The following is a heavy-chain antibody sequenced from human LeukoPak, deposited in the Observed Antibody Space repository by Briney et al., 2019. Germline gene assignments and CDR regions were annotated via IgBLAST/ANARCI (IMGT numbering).Heavy chain of an antibody. D-gene: IGHD5-18*01. J-gene: IGHJ4*02. V-gene: IGHV4-61*02. CDR1: GGSISSGSYY. CDR2: IYTSGST. Sequence: SETLSLTCTVSGGSISSGSYYWSWIRQPAGKGLEWIGRIYTSGSTNYNPSLKSRVTISVDTSKNQFSLKLSSVTAADTAVYYCAREQTSGGFGYSYGSLDYWGQGTLVTVSS. CDR3: AREQTSGGFGYSYGSLDY.